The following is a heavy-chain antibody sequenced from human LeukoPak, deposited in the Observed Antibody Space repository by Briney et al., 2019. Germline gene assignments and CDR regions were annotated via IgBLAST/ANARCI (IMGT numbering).Heavy chain of an antibody. CDR1: GYTFTSYG. CDR2: ISTYNGNT. Sequence: ASVKVSCKASGYTFTSYGISWVRQAPGQGLEWMGWISTYNGNTNYAQKFQGRVTMTRNTSISTAYMELSSLRSEDTAVYYCARDSSGSKGWFDPWGQGTLVTVSS. D-gene: IGHD3-22*01. V-gene: IGHV1-18*01. CDR3: ARDSSGSKGWFDP. J-gene: IGHJ5*02.